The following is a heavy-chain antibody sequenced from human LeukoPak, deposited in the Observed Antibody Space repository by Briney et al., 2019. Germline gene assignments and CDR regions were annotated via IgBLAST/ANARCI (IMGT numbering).Heavy chain of an antibody. CDR3: ASAHGGSGYDRPFDY. CDR1: RVYFSTYD. Sequence: GGSLRLSCTGSRVYFSTYDMSWVRQVPGKGLEWVSYIDSSASTTYYACSVQGRFTISRDNANSSLDLQMSSLSVEDTAFYYCASAHGGSGYDRPFDYWGQGTLVTVSS. J-gene: IGHJ4*02. V-gene: IGHV3-48*03. D-gene: IGHD5-12*01. CDR2: IDSSASTT.